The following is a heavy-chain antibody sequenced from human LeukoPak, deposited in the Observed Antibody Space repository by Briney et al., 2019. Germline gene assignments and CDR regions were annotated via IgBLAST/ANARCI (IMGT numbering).Heavy chain of an antibody. Sequence: ASVKVSCKTSGYTFMKYGIIWVRQAPGQGPEWMGWISAYNGNAKYAQNVQDRLTMTIDTSTSTVCMELRSLRSDDTAVYYCARDGYDILTGYKLDYWGQGTLVTVSS. CDR1: GYTFMKYG. J-gene: IGHJ4*02. CDR2: ISAYNGNA. CDR3: ARDGYDILTGYKLDY. V-gene: IGHV1-18*01. D-gene: IGHD3-9*01.